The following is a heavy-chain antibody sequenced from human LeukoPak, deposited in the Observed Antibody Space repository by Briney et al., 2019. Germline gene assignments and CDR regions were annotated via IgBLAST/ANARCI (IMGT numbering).Heavy chain of an antibody. J-gene: IGHJ4*02. D-gene: IGHD2-2*01. CDR2: IIPIFGTA. CDR1: GGTLSSYA. Sequence: ASVKVSCKASGGTLSSYAISWVRQAPGQGLEWMGGIIPIFGTANYAQKFQGRVTITADESTSTAYMELSSLRSEDTAVYYCARENEVCSSTSCYSDWGQGTMVTVSS. V-gene: IGHV1-69*13. CDR3: ARENEVCSSTSCYSD.